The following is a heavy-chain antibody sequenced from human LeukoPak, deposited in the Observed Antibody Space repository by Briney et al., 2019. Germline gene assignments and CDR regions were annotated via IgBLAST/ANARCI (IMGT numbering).Heavy chain of an antibody. J-gene: IGHJ4*02. D-gene: IGHD4/OR15-4a*01. CDR3: AKKAQYDGHYPLDY. CDR2: TSDRGDHT. Sequence: AGGSLRLSCATSGFTFSSYSMSWVRQAPGKGLEWVSGTSDRGDHTYYADSVKGRFTISRDTSKNTLYLQMNSLRAEDTALYFCAKKAQYDGHYPLDYWGQGTLVTVSA. V-gene: IGHV3-23*01. CDR1: GFTFSSYS.